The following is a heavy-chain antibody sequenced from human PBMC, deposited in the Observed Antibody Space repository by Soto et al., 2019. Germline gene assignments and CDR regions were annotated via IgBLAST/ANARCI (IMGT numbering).Heavy chain of an antibody. Sequence: EVQLVESGGGLVQPGGSLRLSCEASGFTFRNYDMHWVRQGTGKGLEWVSGISAAGDPDYADSVEGRFTISRENAHNSSFLQMHSLTPGDTAVHYATRTATHPSAKDVCWKG. CDR1: GFTFRNYD. J-gene: IGHJ6*01. V-gene: IGHV3-13*05. CDR3: TRTATHPSAKDV. CDR2: ISAAGDP. D-gene: IGHD2-21*02.